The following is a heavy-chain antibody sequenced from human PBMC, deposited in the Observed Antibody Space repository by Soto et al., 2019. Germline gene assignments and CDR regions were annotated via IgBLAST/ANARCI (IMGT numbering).Heavy chain of an antibody. CDR2: MNPNSGNT. J-gene: IGHJ5*02. CDR3: ARGSKGSSWHAYRLDP. Sequence: ASVKVSCKASGYTFTSYDINWVRQATGQGLEWMGWMNPNSGNTGYAQKFQGRVTMTRNTSISTAYMELSSLRSEDTAVYYCARGSKGSSWHAYRLDPWGQGTLVTVSS. CDR1: GYTFTSYD. D-gene: IGHD6-13*01. V-gene: IGHV1-8*01.